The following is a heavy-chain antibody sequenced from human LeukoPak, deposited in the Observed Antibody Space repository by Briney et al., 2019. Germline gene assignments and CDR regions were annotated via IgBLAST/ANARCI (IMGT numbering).Heavy chain of an antibody. V-gene: IGHV3-7*01. CDR2: IKHDGSEK. CDR3: ARVGGALAAARTFLDY. CDR1: GFTFSSYW. D-gene: IGHD6-13*01. Sequence: PGGSLRLSCAASGFTFSSYWMSWVRQAPGKGLEWVASIKHDGSEKYYVDSVKGRFTISRDNAKNSLYLQMNSLRAEDTAVYYCARVGGALAAARTFLDYWGQGTLVTVSS. J-gene: IGHJ4*02.